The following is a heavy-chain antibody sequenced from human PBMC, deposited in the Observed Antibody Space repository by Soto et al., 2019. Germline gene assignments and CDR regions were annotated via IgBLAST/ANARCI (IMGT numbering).Heavy chain of an antibody. CDR3: ARSCCGEQNWFDP. J-gene: IGHJ5*02. CDR2: IYGDGTTT. Sequence: EVQLVESGGDLVQPGGSLRLSCAASGGTFSGYWMHWVRRVPGKGLVWGSRIYGDGTTTTYADSVQGRFTISRDTGKNTVYLQMNSLRVDDTGVYFCARSCCGEQNWFDPWGQGTLVTVSS. V-gene: IGHV3-74*01. D-gene: IGHD2-15*01. CDR1: GGTFSGYW.